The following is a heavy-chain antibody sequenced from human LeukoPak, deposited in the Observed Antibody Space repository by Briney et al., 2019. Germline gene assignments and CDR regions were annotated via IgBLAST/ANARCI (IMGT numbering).Heavy chain of an antibody. CDR1: GGSISSGDYY. CDR2: IYYSGST. J-gene: IGHJ4*02. V-gene: IGHV4-30-4*08. CDR3: SRVGIPTPEGEDPATIDY. D-gene: IGHD3-3*01. Sequence: PSETLSLTCTVSGGSISSGDYYWSWIRQPPGKGLEWIGYIYYSGSTYYNPSLKSRVTISVDTSKNQFSLKLSSVTAADTAVYYCSRVGIPTPEGEDPATIDYWGQGTLVTVSS.